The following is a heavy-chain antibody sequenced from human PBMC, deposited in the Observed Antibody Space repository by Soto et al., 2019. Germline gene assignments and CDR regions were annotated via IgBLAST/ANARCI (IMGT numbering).Heavy chain of an antibody. V-gene: IGHV3-66*01. Sequence: EVQLVESGGGLVQPGGSLRLSCAASGFTVSSNYMTWVRQAPGMGLEWVSVMYRGGTTYYADSVKGRFTISRDTSKNTLYLQMNVVRAEDTAVYYCARVREAEGSSWYRVDYWGQGTLVTVSS. D-gene: IGHD6-13*01. J-gene: IGHJ4*02. CDR1: GFTVSSNY. CDR2: MYRGGTT. CDR3: ARVREAEGSSWYRVDY.